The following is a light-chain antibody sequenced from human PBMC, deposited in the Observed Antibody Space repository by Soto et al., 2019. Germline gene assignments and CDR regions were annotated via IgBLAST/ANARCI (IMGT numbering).Light chain of an antibody. J-gene: IGLJ1*01. CDR3: SSYTISSTYV. V-gene: IGLV2-18*02. CDR2: EVS. CDR1: SSDVGSDNR. Sequence: QLVLTQPPSVSGSPGQSVTISCTGTSSDVGSDNRVSWYQQPPGTAPKLMIYEVSNRPSGVPDRFSGSKSGNTASLTISGLQAEDEADYYCSSYTISSTYVFGTGTQLTVL.